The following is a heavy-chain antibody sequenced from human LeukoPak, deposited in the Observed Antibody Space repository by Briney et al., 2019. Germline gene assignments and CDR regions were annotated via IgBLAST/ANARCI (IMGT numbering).Heavy chain of an antibody. Sequence: PSETLSLTCAVSGGSISSSNWWSWVRQPPGKGLEWIGEINQSGSTNYNPSLKSRVTISVDTSKNQFSLKLSSVTAADTAVYYCAREGGLQHHFDYWGQGTLVTVSS. CDR2: INQSGST. J-gene: IGHJ4*02. D-gene: IGHD4-11*01. CDR3: AREGGLQHHFDY. CDR1: GGSISSSNW. V-gene: IGHV4-4*02.